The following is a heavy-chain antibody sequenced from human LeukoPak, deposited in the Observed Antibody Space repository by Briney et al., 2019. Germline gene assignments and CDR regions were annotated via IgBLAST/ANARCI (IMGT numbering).Heavy chain of an antibody. J-gene: IGHJ4*02. D-gene: IGHD3-22*01. Sequence: PGGSLRLSCAASGFTFSSYGMSWVRQAPGKGLEWVSAISGSGGSTFYADSVKGRFTISRDNSKNTLYLQMNSLRAEDTAVYYCAKHPPLASRVVVIFFDYWGQGTLVTVSS. CDR2: ISGSGGST. V-gene: IGHV3-23*01. CDR1: GFTFSSYG. CDR3: AKHPPLASRVVVIFFDY.